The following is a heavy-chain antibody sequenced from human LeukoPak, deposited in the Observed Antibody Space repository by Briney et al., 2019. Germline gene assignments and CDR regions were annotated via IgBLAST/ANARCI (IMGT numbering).Heavy chain of an antibody. CDR2: ISGDSTYI. CDR3: ARGASNPPADY. J-gene: IGHJ4*02. V-gene: IGHV3-21*01. Sequence: GGSLRLSCAASGITFINAWMNWVRQAPGKGLEWVSSISGDSTYIYYADSVKGRFTISRDNAKNSLYLQMNSLRAEDTAVYYCARGASNPPADYWGQGTLVTVSS. CDR1: GITFINAW.